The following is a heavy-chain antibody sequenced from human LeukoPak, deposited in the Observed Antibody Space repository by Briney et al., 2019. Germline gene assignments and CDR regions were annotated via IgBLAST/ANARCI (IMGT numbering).Heavy chain of an antibody. J-gene: IGHJ4*02. Sequence: GGSLRLSCAASGFTFSSYAMTWVRQAPGKGLEWVSAISKSSTYIKYADSVKGQFTVSRDNAKNSLFLQMNSLRVEDTAVYYCAREVVIVVEPAANTIDYWGQGTRVTVPS. D-gene: IGHD2-2*01. CDR3: AREVVIVVEPAANTIDY. V-gene: IGHV3-21*01. CDR2: ISKSSTYI. CDR1: GFTFSSYA.